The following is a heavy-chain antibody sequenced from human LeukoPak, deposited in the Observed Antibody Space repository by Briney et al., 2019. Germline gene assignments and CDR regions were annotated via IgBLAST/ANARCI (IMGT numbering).Heavy chain of an antibody. D-gene: IGHD6-13*01. CDR1: GFTFSSYS. CDR3: ARGALSSSWYHHFRYYYMDV. CDR2: ISRCSSCI. V-gene: IGHV3-21*01. J-gene: IGHJ6*03. Sequence: GGSLRLSCAASGFTFSSYSVNWVRQGPGEGLEWVSSISRCSSCIYYADSVKGRFTLSRDNAKNSLYLQMNSLRGEDTAVYYCARGALSSSWYHHFRYYYMDVWGKGTTVTVSS.